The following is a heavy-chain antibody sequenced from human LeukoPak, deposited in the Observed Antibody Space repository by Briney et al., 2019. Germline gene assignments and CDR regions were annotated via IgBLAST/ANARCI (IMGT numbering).Heavy chain of an antibody. CDR3: ASTLEKSIAVAGYYYYGMDV. D-gene: IGHD6-19*01. J-gene: IGHJ6*02. CDR2: ISSSGSSR. Sequence: GGSLRLSCAASGFTFSDYYMSWIRQAPGKGLEWVSYISSSGSSRYYADSVKCRFTISRDNAKNSLYLQMNSLRAEDTAVYYCASTLEKSIAVAGYYYYGMDVWGQGTTVTVSS. CDR1: GFTFSDYY. V-gene: IGHV3-11*01.